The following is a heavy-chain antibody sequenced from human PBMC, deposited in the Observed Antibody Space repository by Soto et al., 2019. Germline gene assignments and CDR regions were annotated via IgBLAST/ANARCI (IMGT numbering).Heavy chain of an antibody. V-gene: IGHV4-59*01. D-gene: IGHD2-21*02. CDR2: IFYRGGT. J-gene: IGHJ4*02. CDR3: ARVNMVEKVTAL. Sequence: WETVSLTCAVSGDSIISWYGRGMLQPPVKGLQWIGCIFYRGGTAYNPSLKSRVTISLDMSKKQMSLELTSVTAADTATYFCARVNMVEKVTALRGPGNLVPLSS. CDR1: GDSIISWY.